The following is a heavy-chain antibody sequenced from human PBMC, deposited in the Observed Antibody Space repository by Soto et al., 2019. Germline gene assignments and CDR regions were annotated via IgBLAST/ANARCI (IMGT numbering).Heavy chain of an antibody. CDR3: ASHSKGGYDNWAVDS. J-gene: IGHJ4*02. D-gene: IGHD5-12*01. CDR1: GGSISSPNFY. V-gene: IGHV4-39*01. CDR2: IYYSGST. Sequence: PSETLSLTCTVSGGSISSPNFYWSWIRQHPGKGLEWIGSIYYSGSTYYNPSLRSRVTISVDTSKSQFSLKLSSVTAADTAVYYCASHSKGGYDNWAVDSWGQGTLVTVSS.